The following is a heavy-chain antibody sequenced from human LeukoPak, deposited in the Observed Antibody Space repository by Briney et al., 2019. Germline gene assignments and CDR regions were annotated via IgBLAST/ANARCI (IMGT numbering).Heavy chain of an antibody. J-gene: IGHJ4*02. CDR2: ISGSGGST. V-gene: IGHV3-23*01. D-gene: IGHD6-19*01. Sequence: GGSLRLSCAASGFTFSSYAMSWVRQAPGEGLEWVSAISGSGGSTYYADSVKGRFTISRDNSKNTLYLQMNSLRAEDTAVYYCAKGVSSGWSLLDYWGQGTLVTVSS. CDR1: GFTFSSYA. CDR3: AKGVSSGWSLLDY.